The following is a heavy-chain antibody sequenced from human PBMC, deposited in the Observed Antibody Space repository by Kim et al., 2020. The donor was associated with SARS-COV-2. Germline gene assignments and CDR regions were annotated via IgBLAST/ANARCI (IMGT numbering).Heavy chain of an antibody. Sequence: SETLSLTCTVSGGSISSGGYYWSWIRQHPGKGLEWIGYIYYSGSTYYSPSLKSRVTISVDTSKNQFSLKLSSVTAADTAVYYCARDHAYDILTGYYGYYGMDVWGQGTTVTVSS. J-gene: IGHJ6*02. V-gene: IGHV4-31*03. D-gene: IGHD3-9*01. CDR3: ARDHAYDILTGYYGYYGMDV. CDR2: IYYSGST. CDR1: GGSISSGGYY.